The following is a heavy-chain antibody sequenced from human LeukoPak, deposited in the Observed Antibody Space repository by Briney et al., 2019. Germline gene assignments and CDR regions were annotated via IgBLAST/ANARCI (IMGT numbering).Heavy chain of an antibody. CDR1: GFSFSGYG. D-gene: IGHD3-10*02. J-gene: IGHJ6*04. Sequence: GGSLRLSCAASGFSFSGYGMHWIRQAPGKGLEWVAFIWYDGSNRYYADSVKDRFTISRDNAKNTLFLQMNSLRAEDTAVYYCAELGITMIGGVWGKGTTVTISS. CDR3: AELGITMIGGV. CDR2: IWYDGSNR. V-gene: IGHV3-30*02.